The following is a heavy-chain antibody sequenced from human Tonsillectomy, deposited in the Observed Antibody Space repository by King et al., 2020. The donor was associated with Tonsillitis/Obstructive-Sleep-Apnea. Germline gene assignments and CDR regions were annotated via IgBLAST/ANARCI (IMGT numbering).Heavy chain of an antibody. D-gene: IGHD6-6*01. V-gene: IGHV5-51*03. CDR3: ARIGVSGDAFDI. Sequence: QLVQSGAEVRKPGESLRISCKGSGYTFINDWIAWVRQMPGKGLQWMGIIYPGDSDSRYSPSFQGQVTISADKSISTVYLQWNSLKASDTAIYYCARIGVSGDAFDIWGQGALVTVSS. J-gene: IGHJ3*02. CDR1: GYTFINDW. CDR2: IYPGDSDS.